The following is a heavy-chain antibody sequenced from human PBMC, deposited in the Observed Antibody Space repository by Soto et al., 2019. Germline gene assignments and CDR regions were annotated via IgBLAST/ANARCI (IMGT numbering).Heavy chain of an antibody. CDR3: ARDLGGWTDY. CDR2: INAGNGNT. Sequence: QVQLVQSGAEVKKPGASVKVSCKASGYPFTSYAMQWVRQAPGQRLEWMGWINAGNGNTKYSQKFQGRVTITSDTSASTDYMELSSLRSEDTAVYYCARDLGGWTDYWGQGTLVTVSS. V-gene: IGHV1-3*01. CDR1: GYPFTSYA. D-gene: IGHD6-19*01. J-gene: IGHJ4*02.